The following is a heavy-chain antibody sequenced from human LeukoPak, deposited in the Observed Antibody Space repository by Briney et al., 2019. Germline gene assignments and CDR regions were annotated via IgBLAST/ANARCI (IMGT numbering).Heavy chain of an antibody. Sequence: GGSLRLSCAASGFTFSSYEMNWVRQAPGKGLEWVSYISSSGSTIYYADSVKGRFTISRDNAKSSLYLQMNSLRAEDTAVYYCARETGYCSSTSCYFHFDYWGQGTLVTVSS. D-gene: IGHD2-2*01. J-gene: IGHJ4*02. CDR3: ARETGYCSSTSCYFHFDY. CDR2: ISSSGSTI. V-gene: IGHV3-48*03. CDR1: GFTFSSYE.